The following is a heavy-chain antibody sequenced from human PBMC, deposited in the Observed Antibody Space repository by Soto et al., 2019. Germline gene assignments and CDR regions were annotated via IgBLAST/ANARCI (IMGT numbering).Heavy chain of an antibody. Sequence: EVQLVESGGGLVQPGGSLRLSCAASGFTFSNYWMNWVRQAQGKGLEWVANIKQDGSEKYYVDSVKGRFTNSRDNAKNSLYLQMNSLRDEDTAVYYCARFRTGYWGQGTLVTVSS. CDR3: ARFRTGY. V-gene: IGHV3-7*01. J-gene: IGHJ4*02. CDR1: GFTFSNYW. CDR2: IKQDGSEK.